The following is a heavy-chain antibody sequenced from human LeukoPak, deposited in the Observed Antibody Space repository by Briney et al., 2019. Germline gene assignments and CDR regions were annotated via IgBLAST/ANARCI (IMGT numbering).Heavy chain of an antibody. CDR2: MNPNSGNT. V-gene: IGHV1-8*01. D-gene: IGHD1-1*01. CDR1: GYTFTSYD. J-gene: IGHJ5*02. CDR3: ARGGDNSDWFDP. Sequence: EASVKVSCKASGYTFTSYDINWVRQATGQGLEWMGWMNPNSGNTGYAQKLQGRVTMTTDTSTSTAYMELRSLRSDDTAVYYCARGGDNSDWFDPWGQGTLVTVSS.